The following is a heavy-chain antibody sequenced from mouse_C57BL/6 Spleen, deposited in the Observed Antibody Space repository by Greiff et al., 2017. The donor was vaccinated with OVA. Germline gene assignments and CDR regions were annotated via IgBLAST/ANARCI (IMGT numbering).Heavy chain of an antibody. J-gene: IGHJ4*01. D-gene: IGHD1-3*01. V-gene: IGHV1-9*01. CDR3: ARRNNAHYYAMDY. Sequence: VQLVESGAELMKPGASVKLSCKAPGYTFTGYWIEWVKQRPGHGLEWIGEILPGSGSTNYNEKFKGKATFTADTYSNTDYMQLSSLTTEDSAIYYCARRNNAHYYAMDYWGEGTSVTVSS. CDR2: ILPGSGST. CDR1: GYTFTGYW.